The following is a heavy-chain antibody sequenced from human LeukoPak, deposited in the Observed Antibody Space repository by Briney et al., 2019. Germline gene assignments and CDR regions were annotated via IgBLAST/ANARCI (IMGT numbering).Heavy chain of an antibody. CDR2: ISSSSSYI. Sequence: PGGSLGLSCAASGFTFSSYSMNWVRQAPGKGLEWVSSISSSSSYIYYADSVKGRFTISRDNAKNSLYLQMNSLRAEDTAVYYCARDPREYQLLRGWFDPWGQGTLVTVSS. V-gene: IGHV3-21*01. D-gene: IGHD2-2*01. CDR1: GFTFSSYS. J-gene: IGHJ5*02. CDR3: ARDPREYQLLRGWFDP.